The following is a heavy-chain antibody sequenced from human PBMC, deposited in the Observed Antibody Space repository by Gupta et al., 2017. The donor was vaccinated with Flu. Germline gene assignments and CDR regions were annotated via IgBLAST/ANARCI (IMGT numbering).Heavy chain of an antibody. CDR1: GFTVSSSY. CDR3: ARDSLSSNSFYYMDV. J-gene: IGHJ6*03. Sequence: EVQLVESGGGLIQPGGSLRLSCAASGFTVSSSYMRWVRQAPGKRLELVSIIYSGGNTYYADSVKGRFTISRDNSKNTLYLQMNSLRGEDTAVYYCARDSLSSNSFYYMDVWGKGTTVTVSS. D-gene: IGHD2-2*01. CDR2: IYSGGNT. V-gene: IGHV3-53*01.